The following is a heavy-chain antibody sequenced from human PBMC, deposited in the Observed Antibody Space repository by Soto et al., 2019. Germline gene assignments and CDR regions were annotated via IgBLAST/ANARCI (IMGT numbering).Heavy chain of an antibody. Sequence: QVQLVESGGGVVQPGRSLRLSCAASGFTFNTYAMYWVRQTPGKGLEWVAEIWYDGSNKYYADSVKGRFTISRVNSKNTVSLKMNSLRAEDTGVYYCAREYSLAVVLPGYWGQGTLVTVSS. J-gene: IGHJ4*02. D-gene: IGHD2-15*01. CDR3: AREYSLAVVLPGY. CDR1: GFTFNTYA. V-gene: IGHV3-33*01. CDR2: IWYDGSNK.